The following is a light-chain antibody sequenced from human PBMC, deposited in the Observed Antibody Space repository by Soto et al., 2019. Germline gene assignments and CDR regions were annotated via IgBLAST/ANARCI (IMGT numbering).Light chain of an antibody. CDR2: AAS. CDR1: QGISSY. CDR3: QHYNSYSEA. J-gene: IGKJ1*01. Sequence: DIQLTQSPSFLSASVGDRVTITCRASQGISSYLAWYQQKPGKAPKLLIYAASTLQSGVPSRFSGSGSGTEFTLTISSLQPDDFATYYCQHYNSYSEAFGQGTKVDSK. V-gene: IGKV1-9*01.